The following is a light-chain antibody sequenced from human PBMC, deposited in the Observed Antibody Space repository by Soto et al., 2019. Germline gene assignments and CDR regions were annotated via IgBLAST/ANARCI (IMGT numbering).Light chain of an antibody. Sequence: QSVLTQPPSVSGAPGQRVTISCTGSNSNIGAGYDVHWYQQLPGTAPKLLIYANTNRPSGVPDRFSGSKSGTSASLAITGLQAEDEADYYCQSYDSSLSGWVFGGGTKLTVL. CDR2: ANT. J-gene: IGLJ3*02. CDR1: NSNIGAGYD. V-gene: IGLV1-40*01. CDR3: QSYDSSLSGWV.